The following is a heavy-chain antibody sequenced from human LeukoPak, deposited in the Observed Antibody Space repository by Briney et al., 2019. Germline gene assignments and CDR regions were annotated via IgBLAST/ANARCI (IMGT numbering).Heavy chain of an antibody. Sequence: ASVKVSCKASGYTITDYYMHWVRQAPGQGLEWMGWINPNSGGTNYAQKFQGRVTMTRDTSISTAYMELSRLRSGDTAVYYCAMVVPAAMGAFDYWGQGTLVTVSS. J-gene: IGHJ4*02. CDR1: GYTITDYY. CDR2: INPNSGGT. D-gene: IGHD2-2*01. V-gene: IGHV1-2*02. CDR3: AMVVPAAMGAFDY.